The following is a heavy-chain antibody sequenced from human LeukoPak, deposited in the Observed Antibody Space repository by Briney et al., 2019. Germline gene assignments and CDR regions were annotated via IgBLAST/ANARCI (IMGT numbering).Heavy chain of an antibody. V-gene: IGHV3-20*04. CDR2: TNWNGGST. CDR1: GFTFDDYG. J-gene: IGHJ4*02. D-gene: IGHD3-10*01. CDR3: ARDLNYYGSGSSIDY. Sequence: GGSLRLSCAASGFTFDDYGMSWVRQAPGKGLEWVSGTNWNGGSTGYADSVKGRFTISRDNAKNSLYLQMNSLRAEDTALYYCARDLNYYGSGSSIDYWGQGTLVTVSS.